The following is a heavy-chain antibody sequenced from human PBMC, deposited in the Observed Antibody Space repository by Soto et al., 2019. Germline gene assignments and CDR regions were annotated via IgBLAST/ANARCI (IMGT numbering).Heavy chain of an antibody. D-gene: IGHD3-10*01. CDR3: ARGVGFGYYYYHMDL. CDR2: IYASGTT. CDR1: GGSISGFY. V-gene: IGHV4-4*07. Sequence: SETLSLTCTVSGGSISGFYWSWIRQPAGRGLEWIWLIYASGTTNYNPSLKSRVTISLDTSKNQFSLKLSSVTTADTAVYYCARGVGFGYYYYHMDLWGQGTTVTVSS. J-gene: IGHJ6*02.